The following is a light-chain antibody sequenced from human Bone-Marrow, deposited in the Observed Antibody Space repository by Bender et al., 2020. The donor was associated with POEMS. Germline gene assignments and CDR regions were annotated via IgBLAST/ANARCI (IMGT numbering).Light chain of an antibody. V-gene: IGLV2-14*03. CDR2: GVT. Sequence: QSALTQPASVSGSPGQSITLSCTGTTSDVGRYDYVSWYQQHPGKAPKLIIFGVTYRPSGVSDRFPGSKSGSPASLTLSGLQAEDAAVYYCASYTTGYTLVLFGGGTKLTVL. J-gene: IGLJ2*01. CDR1: TSDVGRYDY. CDR3: ASYTTGYTLVL.